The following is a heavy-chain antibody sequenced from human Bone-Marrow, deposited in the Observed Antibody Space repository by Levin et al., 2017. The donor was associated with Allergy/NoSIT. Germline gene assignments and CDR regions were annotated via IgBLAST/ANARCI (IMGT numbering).Heavy chain of an antibody. J-gene: IGHJ3*02. D-gene: IGHD4-23*01. CDR3: ARLAGADDGTSVAFDI. CDR2: IYSGDSDT. V-gene: IGHV5-51*01. Sequence: KVSCKGSGYSLSSYWIGWVRQMPGKGLEWMGIIYSGDSDTRYSPSFQGQVTISADKSISTASLQWSSLKASDTAMYYCARLAGADDGTSVAFDIWGQGTMVTVSS. CDR1: GYSLSSYW.